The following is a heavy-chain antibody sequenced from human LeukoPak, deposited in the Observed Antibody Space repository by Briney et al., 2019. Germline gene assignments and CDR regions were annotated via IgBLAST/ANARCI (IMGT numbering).Heavy chain of an antibody. CDR3: ARGIYYYDSSGYGQLDY. J-gene: IGHJ4*02. CDR2: IYSGGTT. V-gene: IGHV3-53*05. Sequence: PGGSLRLSCAASGFTVSSNYMSWVRQAPGKGLEWVSVIYSGGTTYYADSVKGRFTISRDNSKNTLYLQMNSLRAEDTAVYYCARGIYYYDSSGYGQLDYWGQGTLVTVSS. CDR1: GFTVSSNY. D-gene: IGHD3-22*01.